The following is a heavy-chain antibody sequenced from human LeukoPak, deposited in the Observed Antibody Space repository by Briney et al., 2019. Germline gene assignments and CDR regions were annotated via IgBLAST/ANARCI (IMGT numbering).Heavy chain of an antibody. CDR2: VFSGGTT. Sequence: GGSLRLSCAASAFTVSSNYMSWVRRAPGKGLEWVSVVFSGGTTYYADSVKGRFTISRDNSKNTLYLQMNSLRAEDTAVYYCARGSRSPRGTYHYYFDYWGQGTLVTVSS. V-gene: IGHV3-53*01. CDR1: AFTVSSNY. D-gene: IGHD1-14*01. J-gene: IGHJ4*02. CDR3: ARGSRSPRGTYHYYFDY.